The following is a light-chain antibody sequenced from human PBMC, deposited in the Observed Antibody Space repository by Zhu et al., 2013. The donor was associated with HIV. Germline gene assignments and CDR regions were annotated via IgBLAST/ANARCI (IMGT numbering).Light chain of an antibody. CDR2: WAS. Sequence: DIVMTQSPDSLAVSLGERATINCKSSQSVLYSSNNKNYLAWYQQNPGQPPKLLIYWASTRESGVPDRFSGSGSGTEFTLTISSLQPDDFATYYCHQYDSYPWTFGQGTKVEI. V-gene: IGKV4-1*01. CDR1: QSVLYSSNNKNY. J-gene: IGKJ1*01. CDR3: HQYDSYPWT.